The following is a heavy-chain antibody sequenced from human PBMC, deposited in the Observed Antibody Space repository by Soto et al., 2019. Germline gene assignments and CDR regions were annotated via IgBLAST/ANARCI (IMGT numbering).Heavy chain of an antibody. CDR3: ARGDQELDY. Sequence: SETLSLTCTVSGDSINTYTWTWIRQPPGKGLEWIGYIFSSGSTNYNPSLQSRLTMSVDTSKNLFSLKLNSVTVADAAVYYCARGDQELDYWGQGTLVTVSS. CDR1: GDSINTYT. V-gene: IGHV4-59*01. J-gene: IGHJ4*02. D-gene: IGHD1-26*01. CDR2: IFSSGST.